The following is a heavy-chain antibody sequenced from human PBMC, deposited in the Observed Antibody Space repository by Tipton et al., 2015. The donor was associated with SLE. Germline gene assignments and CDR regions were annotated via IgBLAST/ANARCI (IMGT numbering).Heavy chain of an antibody. CDR2: IYSGGNT. J-gene: IGHJ6*02. D-gene: IGHD3-10*01. V-gene: IGHV3-23*03. Sequence: SLRLSCAASGFSFGDHAMTWVRQAPGKGLEWVSVIYSGGNTNSAESVKGRFSISRDTSKNTVYLHMTSLRTEDTAVYYCAKALIGGCHLRGCYYGMDVWGQGTTVTVSS. CDR1: GFSFGDHA. CDR3: AKALIGGCHLRGCYYGMDV.